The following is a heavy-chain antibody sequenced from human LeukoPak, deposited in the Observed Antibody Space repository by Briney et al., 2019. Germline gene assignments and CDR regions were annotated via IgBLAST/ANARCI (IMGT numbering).Heavy chain of an antibody. CDR1: GGSISNYY. CDR2: IYYSRSI. Sequence: SETLSLTCTVSGGSISNYYWSWIRQPPEKGLEWLGYIYYSRSIDYNPSLKSRVTISVDTSKNQFSLKLSSVTAADTAVYYCARGGSFYYDSSGYPGKNWFDPWGQGTLVTVSS. J-gene: IGHJ5*02. D-gene: IGHD3-22*01. CDR3: ARGGSFYYDSSGYPGKNWFDP. V-gene: IGHV4-59*01.